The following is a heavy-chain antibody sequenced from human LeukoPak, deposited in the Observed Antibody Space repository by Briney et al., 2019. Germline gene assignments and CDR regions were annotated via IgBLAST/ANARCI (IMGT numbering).Heavy chain of an antibody. V-gene: IGHV4-59*08. D-gene: IGHD6-19*01. J-gene: IGHJ6*02. CDR2: IYYRGNT. CDR3: ATHDEIAVFRNGLDV. Sequence: SETLSLTCTVSGGSISGYYWSWIRQPPGKGLEWIGYIYYRGNTIYNPCLKSRVTMSVDTSGNQFCLKLSSVTAADTAVYYCATHDEIAVFRNGLDVWGQGTTVTVS. CDR1: GGSISGYY.